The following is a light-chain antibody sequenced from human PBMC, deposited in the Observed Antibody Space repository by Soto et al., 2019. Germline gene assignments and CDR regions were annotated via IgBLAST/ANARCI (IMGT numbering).Light chain of an antibody. Sequence: EIVLTQSPGTLSLSPGERATLSCRASQSVSSSYLAWYQQKPGQAPRLLIYGASNRATGIPARFSGSGSGTDFTLTISSLEPEDFAVYYCQVRSDWPPSFTFGPGTKVDIK. J-gene: IGKJ3*01. CDR3: QVRSDWPPSFT. CDR1: QSVSSSY. V-gene: IGKV3D-20*02. CDR2: GAS.